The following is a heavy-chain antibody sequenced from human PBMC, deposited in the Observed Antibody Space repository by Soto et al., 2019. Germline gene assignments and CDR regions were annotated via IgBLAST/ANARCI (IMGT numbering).Heavy chain of an antibody. CDR3: AKDRLAASPKY. D-gene: IGHD6-6*01. V-gene: IGHV3-23*01. Sequence: GGSLRLSCAASGFTFSSYAMSWVRQAPGKGLECVSAISGSGGSKYYADSVKGRFTISRDNSKNTLYLQMNSLRAEDTAVYYCAKDRLAASPKYWGQGTLVTVSS. CDR2: ISGSGGSK. J-gene: IGHJ4*02. CDR1: GFTFSSYA.